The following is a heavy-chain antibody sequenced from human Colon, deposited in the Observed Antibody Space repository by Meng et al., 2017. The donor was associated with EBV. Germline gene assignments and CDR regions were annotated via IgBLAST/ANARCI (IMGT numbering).Heavy chain of an antibody. Sequence: VRPRAAVTGLLTPSQPLSLPCTVSGGSISSGTYYWGWIRQLPGKGLEWIAYIHYSGSTYYSPSLKSRVTISVETSKNQLSLKLSSMTAADTAVYYCARYVFDSSSLYSNWFDPWGKGTLVTVSS. J-gene: IGHJ5*02. D-gene: IGHD3-22*01. CDR1: GGSISSGTYY. CDR3: ARYVFDSSSLYSNWFDP. CDR2: IHYSGST. V-gene: IGHV4-31*04.